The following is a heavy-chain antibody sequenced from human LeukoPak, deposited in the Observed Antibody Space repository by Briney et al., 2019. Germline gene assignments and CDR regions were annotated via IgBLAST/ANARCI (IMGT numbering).Heavy chain of an antibody. J-gene: IGHJ6*02. CDR1: GGTFSSYA. V-gene: IGHV1-69*04. CDR3: ASQYYYYGMDV. CDR2: IIPIFGIA. Sequence: ASVKASCKASGGTFSSYAISWVRQAPGQGLEWTGRIIPIFGIANYAQKFQGRVTITADKSTSTAYMELSSLRSEDTAVYYCASQYYYYGMDVWGQGTTVTVSS.